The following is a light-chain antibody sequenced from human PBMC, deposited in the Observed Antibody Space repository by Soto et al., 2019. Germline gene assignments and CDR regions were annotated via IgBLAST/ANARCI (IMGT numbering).Light chain of an antibody. Sequence: QSALTQPASVSGSPGQSITISCTGFDSDVGNYNLVSWYQQHPGKAPKFIIYEGSRRPSGVSDRFSGSKSGYTASLTISGLQAEDEADYYCFSYAVSGTMIFGGGTKLTVL. J-gene: IGLJ2*01. CDR1: DSDVGNYNL. CDR2: EGS. CDR3: FSYAVSGTMI. V-gene: IGLV2-23*01.